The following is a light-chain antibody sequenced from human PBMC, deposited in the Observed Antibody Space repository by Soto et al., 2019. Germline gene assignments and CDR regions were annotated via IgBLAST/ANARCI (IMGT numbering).Light chain of an antibody. CDR1: SSNIENNY. CDR3: GTWDNSLSAGV. CDR2: DNN. Sequence: QAVLTQPPSVSAAPGQKVTISCSGSSSNIENNYVSWYQQLPGTAPKLLIYDNNKRPSGIPDRFSGSKSGTSATLGITGLQTGDEAEYYCGTWDNSLSAGVFGGGTQLTVL. J-gene: IGLJ2*01. V-gene: IGLV1-51*01.